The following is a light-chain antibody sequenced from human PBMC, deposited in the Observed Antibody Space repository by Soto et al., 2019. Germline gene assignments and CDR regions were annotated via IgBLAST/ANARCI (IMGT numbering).Light chain of an antibody. CDR3: QQYGSSPRT. V-gene: IGKV3-20*01. CDR1: QSISSPF. Sequence: ESVLTQSPATLSLSPLERATLSCRASQSISSPFLAWYQQKPGQAPRLLIYGASSRATGIPDKFSGSGSGTDFTLTISRLEPEDFAVYYCQQYGSSPRTFGQGTKVDIK. CDR2: GAS. J-gene: IGKJ1*01.